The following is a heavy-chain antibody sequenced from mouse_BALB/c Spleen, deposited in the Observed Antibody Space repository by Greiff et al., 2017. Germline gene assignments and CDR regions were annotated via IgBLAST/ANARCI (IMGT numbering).Heavy chain of an antibody. D-gene: IGHD1-1*01. V-gene: IGHV7-3*02. CDR2: IRNKANGYTT. J-gene: IGHJ2*01. Sequence: DVQLVESGGGLVQPGGSLRLSCATSGFTFTDYYMSWVRQPPGKALEWLGFIRNKANGYTTEYSASVKGRFTISRDNSQSILYLQMNTLRAEDSATYYCARDDYYGSSHFDYWGQGTTLTVSS. CDR1: GFTFTDYY. CDR3: ARDDYYGSSHFDY.